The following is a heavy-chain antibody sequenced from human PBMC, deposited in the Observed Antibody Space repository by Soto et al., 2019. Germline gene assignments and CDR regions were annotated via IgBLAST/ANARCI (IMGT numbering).Heavy chain of an antibody. D-gene: IGHD5-18*01. J-gene: IGHJ3*02. V-gene: IGHV4-34*01. Sequence: QVQLQQWGAGLLKPSETLSLTCAVYGGSFSGYYWSWIRQPPGKGLEWIGEINHSGSTNYNPSLKRRVTISVDTSKNQFSLKLSSVTAADTAVYYCARGGRGVQLWFHAFDIWGQGTMVTVSS. CDR1: GGSFSGYY. CDR2: INHSGST. CDR3: ARGGRGVQLWFHAFDI.